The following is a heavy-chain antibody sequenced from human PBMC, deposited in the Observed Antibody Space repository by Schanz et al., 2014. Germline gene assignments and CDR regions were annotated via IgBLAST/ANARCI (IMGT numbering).Heavy chain of an antibody. CDR1: GYIFINSG. CDR2: ISVYNHNK. V-gene: IGHV1-18*01. Sequence: QVQVVQSGAELKKPGASVKVSCKASGYIFINSGISWVRQAPGQGLEWMGWISVYNHNKEYDQKFQGRVTMTTDTSTSTAYMALTDLRSDDTAVYYCARSAGRDFWSGYYTRFDYWGQGTLVTVSS. J-gene: IGHJ4*02. D-gene: IGHD3-3*01. CDR3: ARSAGRDFWSGYYTRFDY.